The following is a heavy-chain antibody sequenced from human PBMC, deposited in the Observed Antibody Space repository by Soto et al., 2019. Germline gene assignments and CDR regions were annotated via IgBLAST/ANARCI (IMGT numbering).Heavy chain of an antibody. CDR3: ARGVSYDESVNYLRLVFDD. Sequence: GGSLRLSCEASGFAFAVHSMNWVRQVPGRGLEWVASITSHIVYIWYADSVRGRFTISRDNAKKSVYLQLSGLRDDDTAVYYCARGVSYDESVNYLRLVFDDWGQGALVTVSS. D-gene: IGHD3-22*01. CDR2: ITSHIVYI. J-gene: IGHJ4*02. V-gene: IGHV3-21*01. CDR1: GFAFAVHS.